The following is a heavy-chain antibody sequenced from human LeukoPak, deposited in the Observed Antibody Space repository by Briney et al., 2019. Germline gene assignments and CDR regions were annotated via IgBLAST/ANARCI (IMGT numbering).Heavy chain of an antibody. V-gene: IGHV3-48*04. CDR2: ISSSGSSI. Sequence: GGSLRLSCAASGFTFSSYSMSWVRQAPGKGLECVSYISSSGSSIDYADSVKGRFTISRDNAKNSLFLQMNSLRAEDTAVYYCARGAFSSSTFDSWGQGILVTVSS. D-gene: IGHD6-6*01. CDR1: GFTFSSYS. CDR3: ARGAFSSSTFDS. J-gene: IGHJ4*02.